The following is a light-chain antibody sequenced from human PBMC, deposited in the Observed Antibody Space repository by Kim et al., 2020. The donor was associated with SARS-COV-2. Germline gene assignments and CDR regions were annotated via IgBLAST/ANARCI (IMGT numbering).Light chain of an antibody. CDR2: ETS. CDR1: QSVNSH. V-gene: IGKV3-11*01. Sequence: EIVLTQSPATLSLSPGERATLSCRASQSVNSHLAWYQHRPGQAPRLLIYETSNRATGVPARISGSGSGTDFTLTISSLEPEDFAVYYCQGRSTWPPITFGQGTRLEIK. J-gene: IGKJ5*01. CDR3: QGRSTWPPIT.